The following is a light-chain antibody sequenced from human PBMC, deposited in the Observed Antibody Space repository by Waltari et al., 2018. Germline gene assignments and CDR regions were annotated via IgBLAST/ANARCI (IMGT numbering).Light chain of an antibody. CDR3: SLYTGSGIWV. CDR2: KAT. V-gene: IGLV8-61*01. Sequence: QTVLTQEPSLSVSPGGTVTPPCALSPGSRSSTSYSTRYQQTPLQAPRTLVYKATSRSSGVPDRFSGSILGNKAALTITGAQADDESDYYCSLYTGSGIWVFGGGTKLTVL. CDR1: PGSRSSTSY. J-gene: IGLJ3*02.